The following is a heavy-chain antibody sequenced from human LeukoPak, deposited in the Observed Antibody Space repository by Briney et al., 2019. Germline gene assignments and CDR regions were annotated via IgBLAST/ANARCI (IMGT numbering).Heavy chain of an antibody. V-gene: IGHV1-69*13. D-gene: IGHD5-18*01. J-gene: IGHJ4*02. CDR3: ARGHRGYSYGYSYFDY. CDR2: IIPIFGTA. Sequence: SVKVSCKASGGTFSSYAISWVRQAPGQGLEWMGGIIPIFGTANYAQKFQGRVTITADESTSTAYMELSSLRSEDTAVYYCARGHRGYSYGYSYFDYWGQGTLVTVSS. CDR1: GGTFSSYA.